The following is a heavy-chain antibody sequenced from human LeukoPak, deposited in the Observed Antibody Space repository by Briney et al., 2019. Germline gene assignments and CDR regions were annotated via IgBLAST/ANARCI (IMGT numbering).Heavy chain of an antibody. D-gene: IGHD2-15*01. CDR2: IYPGDSDT. J-gene: IGHJ5*02. CDR3: ARLPRYCSGGSCYKFDP. V-gene: IGHV5-51*01. Sequence: HGESLQISCKGSGYSFTSYWIGWVRQMPGKGLEWMEIIYPGDSDTRYSPSFQGQVTISADKSISTAYLQWSSLKASDTAMYYCARLPRYCSGGSCYKFDPWGQGTLVTVSS. CDR1: GYSFTSYW.